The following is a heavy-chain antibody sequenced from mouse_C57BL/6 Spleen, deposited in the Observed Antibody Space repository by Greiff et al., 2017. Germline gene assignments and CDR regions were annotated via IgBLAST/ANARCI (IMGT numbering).Heavy chain of an antibody. CDR3: ARGLVTTLYYYAMDY. V-gene: IGHV1-82*01. CDR1: GYAFSSSW. D-gene: IGHD2-1*01. J-gene: IGHJ4*01. Sequence: QVQLQQSGPELVKPGASVQISCKASGYAFSSSWMNWVKQRPGKGLEWSGRFYPVDGDTNYNGKFKGKATLTADKSSSTAYMKLSSLTSEDSAVYFFARGLVTTLYYYAMDYWGQGTSGTVSS. CDR2: FYPVDGDT.